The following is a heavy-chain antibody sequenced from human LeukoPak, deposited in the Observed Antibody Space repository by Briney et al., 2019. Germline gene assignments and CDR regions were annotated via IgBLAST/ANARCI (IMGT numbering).Heavy chain of an antibody. CDR2: ISGSGGST. J-gene: IGHJ4*02. CDR1: GFTFSSYA. V-gene: IGHV3-23*01. D-gene: IGHD1-26*01. Sequence: GGSLRLSCAASGFTFSSYAMSWVRQAPGRGLEWVSAISGSGGSTYYADSVKGRFTISRDNAKNSLYLQMNSLRDEDTALYYCTSTGILGATTGVGLFDFWGQGTLVTVPS. CDR3: TSTGILGATTGVGLFDF.